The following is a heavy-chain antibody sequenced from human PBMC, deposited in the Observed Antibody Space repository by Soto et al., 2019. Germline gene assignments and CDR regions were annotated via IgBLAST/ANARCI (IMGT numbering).Heavy chain of an antibody. J-gene: IGHJ3*02. V-gene: IGHV3-33*08. Sequence: VQLVESGGGLVKPGGSLRLSCAASGFTFRSYNMHWVRQAPGEGLEWVAVIWYDARNKYYADSVKGRFTISRDNSKNTLYLQMNSLRAEDTAVYYCARAYYDSSGYSTFDIWGQGTMVTVSS. CDR2: IWYDARNK. CDR3: ARAYYDSSGYSTFDI. D-gene: IGHD3-22*01. CDR1: GFTFRSYN.